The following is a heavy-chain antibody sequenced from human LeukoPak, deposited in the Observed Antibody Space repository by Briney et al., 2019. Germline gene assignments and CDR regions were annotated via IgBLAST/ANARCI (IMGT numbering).Heavy chain of an antibody. CDR1: GGSISSSSYY. CDR3: ARVKAYYYDSSHPPDAFDI. Sequence: SETLSLTCTVSGGSISSSSYYWGWIRQPPGKGLEWIGNIYYSGSTYYNPSLKSRVTISVDTSKNQFSLKLSSVTAADTAVYYCARVKAYYYDSSHPPDAFDIWGQGTMVTVSS. CDR2: IYYSGST. J-gene: IGHJ3*02. D-gene: IGHD3-22*01. V-gene: IGHV4-39*07.